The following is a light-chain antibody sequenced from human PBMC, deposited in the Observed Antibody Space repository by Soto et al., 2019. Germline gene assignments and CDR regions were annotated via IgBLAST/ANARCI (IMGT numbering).Light chain of an antibody. CDR3: QQYGSSPMWT. CDR1: QSVSSSY. V-gene: IGKV3-20*01. J-gene: IGKJ1*01. Sequence: EIVLTQSPCTLSLSPGERATLSCSTIQSVSSSYLAWYQQRPGQAPRLLIYGASNRATDIPDRFSGGGSGTDFTLTISRLEPEDFAVYYCQQYGSSPMWTFGQGTKVDIK. CDR2: GAS.